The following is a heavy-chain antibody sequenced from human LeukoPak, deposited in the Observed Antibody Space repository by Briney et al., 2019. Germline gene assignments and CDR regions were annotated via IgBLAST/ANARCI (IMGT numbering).Heavy chain of an antibody. J-gene: IGHJ4*02. CDR3: ARERYYDFWSGYYTYNYFDY. D-gene: IGHD3-3*01. CDR1: GFTFSSYA. Sequence: PGGSLRLSCAASGFTFSSYAMHWVRQAPGKGLEWVAVISYDGSNKYYADSVKGRFTISRDNSKNTLYLQMNSLRAEDTAVYYCARERYYDFWSGYYTYNYFDYWGQGTLVTVSS. V-gene: IGHV3-30*01. CDR2: ISYDGSNK.